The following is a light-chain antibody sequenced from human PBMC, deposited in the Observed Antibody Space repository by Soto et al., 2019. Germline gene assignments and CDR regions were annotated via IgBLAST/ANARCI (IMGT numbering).Light chain of an antibody. V-gene: IGKV1-5*01. CDR2: DAS. Sequence: DIQMTQSPSALSASLGDRVTITCRASHSIGSSLAWYHQRPGKAPNLLIYDASSLESGVPSRFSGGGSGTEFTLTISSLQPDDFGTYYCHQYLSYTPYTIGQGTKVEIK. CDR3: HQYLSYTPYT. J-gene: IGKJ2*01. CDR1: HSIGSS.